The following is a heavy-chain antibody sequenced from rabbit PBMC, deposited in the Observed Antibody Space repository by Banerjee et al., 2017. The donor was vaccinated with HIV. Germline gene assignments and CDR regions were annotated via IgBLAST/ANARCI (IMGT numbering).Heavy chain of an antibody. V-gene: IGHV1S40*01. J-gene: IGHJ4*01. CDR2: IYAGSSGST. CDR1: GFSFSSSYY. D-gene: IGHD7-1*01. Sequence: QSLEESGGDLVKPGASLTLTCTVSGFSFSSSYYMCWVRQAPGKGLEWIACIYAGSSGSTYYASLAKGRFTISKTSSTTVTLQLNSLTVADTATYFCARGDDVPGYGLKLWGPGTLVTVS. CDR3: ARGDDVPGYGLKL.